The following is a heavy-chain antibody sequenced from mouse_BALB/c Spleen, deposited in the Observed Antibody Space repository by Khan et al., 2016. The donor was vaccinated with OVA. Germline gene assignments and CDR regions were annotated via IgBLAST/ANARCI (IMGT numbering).Heavy chain of an antibody. CDR3: ARSLYYSYGYALDC. V-gene: IGHV3-2*02. J-gene: IGHJ4*01. CDR1: GYSITSDYA. Sequence: EVQLQESGPGLVKPSQSLSLTCTVTGYSITSDYAWNWIRQFPGNKLEWMGYISSTGSTSYNPSLKSRISITRDTSKNQSFLQLKSVTTEDTATYYCARSLYYSYGYALDCWGRGTSVTVSS. CDR2: ISSTGST. D-gene: IGHD2-14*01.